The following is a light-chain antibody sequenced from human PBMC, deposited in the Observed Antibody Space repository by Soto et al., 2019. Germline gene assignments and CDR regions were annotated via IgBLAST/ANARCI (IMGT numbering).Light chain of an antibody. CDR3: QQYYSHT. Sequence: AIRMTQSPSSFSASTGDRVTITCRASQGISSYLAWYQQKPGKAPKLLIYAASTLQSGVPSRFSGSGSGTDFTLTISCLQSEDFATYYCQQYYSHTFGQGTRLEIK. V-gene: IGKV1-8*01. J-gene: IGKJ5*01. CDR1: QGISSY. CDR2: AAS.